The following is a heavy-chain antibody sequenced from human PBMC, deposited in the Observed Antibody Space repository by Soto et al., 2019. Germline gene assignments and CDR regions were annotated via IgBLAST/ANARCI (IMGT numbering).Heavy chain of an antibody. V-gene: IGHV4-59*02. CDR3: ARDILGPTTFRMNAFEI. Sequence: SETLSLTCNVSGGSVSGYHWSWIRQPPGKGLEWIGYINNNGNTDYNPSLESRVTISVDTSKNQISLNLTSVTAADTAVYYCARDILGPTTFRMNAFEIWGQGTMVTVSS. J-gene: IGHJ3*02. CDR1: GGSVSGYH. D-gene: IGHD1-26*01. CDR2: INNNGNT.